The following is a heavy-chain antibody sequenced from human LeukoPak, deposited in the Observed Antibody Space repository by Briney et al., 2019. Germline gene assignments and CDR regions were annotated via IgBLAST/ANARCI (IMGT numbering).Heavy chain of an antibody. CDR1: GFTFSDHH. J-gene: IGHJ4*02. CDR3: ARGGYCSGGNCFGNDF. D-gene: IGHD2-15*01. Sequence: PGGSLRLSCAASGFTFSDHHMDWVRQAPGRGLEWVGRIRNKAKRYATDYAASVKGRFTISRDDSKNSLYLQMDGLKTEDTAVYYCARGGYCSGGNCFGNDFWGQGTPVTVSS. V-gene: IGHV3-72*01. CDR2: IRNKAKRYAT.